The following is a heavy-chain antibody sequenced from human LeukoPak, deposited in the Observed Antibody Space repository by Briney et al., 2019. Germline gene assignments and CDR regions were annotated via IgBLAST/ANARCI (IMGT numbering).Heavy chain of an antibody. V-gene: IGHV3-23*01. Sequence: PGGSLRLSCAASGFTFSSYGMSWVRQAPGKGLEWVSAISGSGGSTYYADSVKGRFTISRDNSKNTLYLQMNSLRAEDTALYYCARDRDDYFDYWGQGTLVTVSS. J-gene: IGHJ4*02. CDR3: ARDRDDYFDY. D-gene: IGHD3-10*01. CDR2: ISGSGGST. CDR1: GFTFSSYG.